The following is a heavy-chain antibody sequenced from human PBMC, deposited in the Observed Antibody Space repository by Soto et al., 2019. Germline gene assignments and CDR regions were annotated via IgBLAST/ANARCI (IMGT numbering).Heavy chain of an antibody. CDR1: GYTFTDFY. D-gene: IGHD2-2*01. V-gene: IGHV1-46*03. CDR3: ARDIVKVPSAWYEFAY. Sequence: ASVKVSCKASGYTFTDFYMHWVRQAPGQGLEWMGIINPSGGSETYAQKFQGRVTMTRDTSTSTFNMELSSLRSDDTAVYYCARDIVKVPSAWYEFAYWGQGTLVTVSS. CDR2: INPSGGSE. J-gene: IGHJ4*02.